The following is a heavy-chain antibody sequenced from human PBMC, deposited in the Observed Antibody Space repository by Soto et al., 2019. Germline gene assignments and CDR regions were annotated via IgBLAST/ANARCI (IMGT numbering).Heavy chain of an antibody. CDR2: ISWNSGSI. Sequence: EVQLVESGGGLVQPGRSLRLSCAASGFTFDDYAMHWVRQAPGKGLEWVSGISWNSGSIGYADSVKGRFTISRDNAKNPLYLQMNSLRAEDTALYYCAKPKFTGYDSSNDDAFDIWGQGTMVTVSS. J-gene: IGHJ3*02. V-gene: IGHV3-9*01. CDR1: GFTFDDYA. D-gene: IGHD3-22*01. CDR3: AKPKFTGYDSSNDDAFDI.